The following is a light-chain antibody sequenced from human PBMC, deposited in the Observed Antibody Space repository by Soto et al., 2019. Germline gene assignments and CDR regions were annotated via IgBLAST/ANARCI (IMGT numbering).Light chain of an antibody. CDR2: DAS. Sequence: EIVLTQSPDTLSLSPGESATLSCRASQGIGRYLAWFQQKPGQAPRLLIYDASTRATGIPARFSGSGSGTDFSLPISSQEPEDFAAYYCQQRSNWPLTFGPGNKVEIK. V-gene: IGKV3-11*01. CDR3: QQRSNWPLT. CDR1: QGIGRY. J-gene: IGKJ3*01.